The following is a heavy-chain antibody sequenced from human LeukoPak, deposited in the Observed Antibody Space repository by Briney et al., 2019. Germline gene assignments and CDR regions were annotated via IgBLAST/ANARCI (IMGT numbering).Heavy chain of an antibody. J-gene: IGHJ4*02. CDR1: GYTFTGYY. Sequence: ASVKVSCKASGYTFTGYYMHWVRQAPGQGLEWMGWINPNSGGTNYAQKFQGRVTMTRDTSISTAYMELSRLRSDDTAVYYCARDRDYDSSFDYWGQGTLVTASS. D-gene: IGHD3-22*01. CDR2: INPNSGGT. CDR3: ARDRDYDSSFDY. V-gene: IGHV1-2*02.